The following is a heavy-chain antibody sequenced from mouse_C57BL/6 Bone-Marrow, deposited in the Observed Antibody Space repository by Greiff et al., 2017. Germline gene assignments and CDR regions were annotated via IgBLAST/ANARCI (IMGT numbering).Heavy chain of an antibody. D-gene: IGHD2-1*01. J-gene: IGHJ2*01. V-gene: IGHV1-64*01. CDR1: GYTFTSYW. Sequence: VQLQQPGAELVKPGASVKLSCKASGYTFTSYWMHWVKQRPGQGLEWIGMIHPNSGSTNYNEKFKSQATLTVDNSSSTAYMQLSSLTSEDSAVYYCARGGYVNYLWYYDYWGQGTTLTFSS. CDR3: ARGGYVNYLWYYDY. CDR2: IHPNSGST.